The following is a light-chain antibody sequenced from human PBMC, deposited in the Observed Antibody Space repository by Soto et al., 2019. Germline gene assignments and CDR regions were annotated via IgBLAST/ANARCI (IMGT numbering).Light chain of an antibody. CDR2: GAS. Sequence: LTQSPGTLSLSPGDRASLSCRASQSVSSTYLAWYQQKPGQAPRLLIYGASSRATGIPDRFSGSGSGTDFTLTINRLEPEDCAVYYCQQYSSSPRTFGQGTMVDIK. CDR3: QQYSSSPRT. J-gene: IGKJ1*01. V-gene: IGKV3-20*01. CDR1: QSVSSTY.